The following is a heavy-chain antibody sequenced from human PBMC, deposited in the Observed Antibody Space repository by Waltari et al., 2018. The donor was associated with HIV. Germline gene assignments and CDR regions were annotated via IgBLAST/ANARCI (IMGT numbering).Heavy chain of an antibody. CDR2: MNPNSGDT. Sequence: QVQLVQSGAEVKKPGASVKVSVTASGYTFPSYDINWVRQATGQGLEWMGWMNPNSGDTGYAQKFQGRITMTSNTSISTVYMELSSLTSEETAVYYCVRAAIYSRGCFDYWGQGTLVTVSS. V-gene: IGHV1-8*01. CDR3: VRAAIYSRGCFDY. J-gene: IGHJ4*02. CDR1: GYTFPSYD. D-gene: IGHD6-19*01.